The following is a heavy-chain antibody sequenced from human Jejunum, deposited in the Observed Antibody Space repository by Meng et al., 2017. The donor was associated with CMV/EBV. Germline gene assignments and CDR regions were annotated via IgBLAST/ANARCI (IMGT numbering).Heavy chain of an antibody. CDR1: GASINSDRW. D-gene: IGHD1-14*01. CDR2: IHQTGNT. J-gene: IGHJ5*02. Sequence: QVQLRESGPGLVKPSGTLSPTCAVSGASINSDRWWCWVRQPPGKGLEWIGEIHQTGNTNYTPSLRSRVTISMDESKNQFSLNVSSVTAADTAFYSCAISPNQDPGSWGQGTLVTVSS. V-gene: IGHV4-4*02. CDR3: AISPNQDPGS.